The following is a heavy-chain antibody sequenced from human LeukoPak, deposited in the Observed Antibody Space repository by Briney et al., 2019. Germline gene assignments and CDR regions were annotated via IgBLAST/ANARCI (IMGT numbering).Heavy chain of an antibody. CDR1: GGTFSSYA. D-gene: IGHD3-10*01. V-gene: IGHV1-18*01. CDR2: ISAYNGNT. CDR3: AREGSYFTDDY. Sequence: ASVKVSCKASGGTFSSYAISWVRQAPGQGLEWMGWISAYNGNTNYAQKLQGRVTMTTDTSTSTAYMELRSLRSDDTAVYYCAREGSYFTDDYWGQGTLVTVSS. J-gene: IGHJ4*02.